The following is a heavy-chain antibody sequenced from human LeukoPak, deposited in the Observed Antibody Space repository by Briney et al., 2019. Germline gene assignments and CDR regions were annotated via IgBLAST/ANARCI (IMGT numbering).Heavy chain of an antibody. D-gene: IGHD1-26*01. V-gene: IGHV3-21*01. CDR2: ISSSSSYI. J-gene: IGHJ4*02. CDR1: GLSFSSYT. Sequence: GGSLRLSCAPSGLSFSSYTIHWVRQAPGKGLEWVSSISSSSSYIYYADSVKGRFTISRDNAKNSLYLQMNSLRAEDTAVYYCARDLAGAIEYWGQGTLVTVSS. CDR3: ARDLAGAIEY.